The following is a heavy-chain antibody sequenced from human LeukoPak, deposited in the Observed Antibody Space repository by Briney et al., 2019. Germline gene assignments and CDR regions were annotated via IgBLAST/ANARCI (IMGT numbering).Heavy chain of an antibody. D-gene: IGHD2-2*01. CDR3: AKLEDIVVVPAATIIN. Sequence: SGGSLRLSCAASGFTFSSYAMSWVRQAPGKGLEWVSAISGSGGSTYYADSVKGRFTISRDNSKNTLYLQMNSLRAEDTAVYYCAKLEDIVVVPAATIINWGQGTLVTVSS. CDR1: GFTFSSYA. J-gene: IGHJ4*02. CDR2: ISGSGGST. V-gene: IGHV3-23*01.